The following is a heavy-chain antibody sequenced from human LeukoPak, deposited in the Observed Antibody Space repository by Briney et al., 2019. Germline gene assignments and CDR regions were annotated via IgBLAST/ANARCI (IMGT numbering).Heavy chain of an antibody. CDR2: IRYDGSNK. CDR1: GFTFSSYG. CDR3: ARAYDYYDSTAPFDY. D-gene: IGHD3-22*01. J-gene: IGHJ4*02. V-gene: IGHV3-30*02. Sequence: GGSLRLSCAASGFTFSSYGMHWVRQAPGMGLEWVAFIRYDGSNKYYADSVKGRFTISRDNSKNTLYLQMNSLRAEDTAVYYCARAYDYYDSTAPFDYWGQGTLVTVSS.